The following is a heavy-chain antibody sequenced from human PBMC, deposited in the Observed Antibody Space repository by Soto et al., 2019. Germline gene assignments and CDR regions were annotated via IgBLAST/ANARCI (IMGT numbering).Heavy chain of an antibody. CDR1: GIDFRRYW. V-gene: IGHV3-74*01. CDR3: AREEQYLANFDY. J-gene: IGHJ4*02. Sequence: EVQLVESGGGLVQPGGSLRLSCAASGIDFRRYWMHWVRQAPGKGLVWVARINSDTSNTEYADSVRGRFTISRDNAKNTLYLQMNSLRADDTAVYYCAREEQYLANFDYWGQGTLVTVSS. D-gene: IGHD6-13*01. CDR2: INSDTSNT.